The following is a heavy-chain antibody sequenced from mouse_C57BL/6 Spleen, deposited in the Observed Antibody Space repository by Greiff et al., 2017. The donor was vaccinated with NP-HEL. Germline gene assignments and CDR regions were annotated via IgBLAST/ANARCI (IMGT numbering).Heavy chain of an antibody. V-gene: IGHV1-63*01. CDR3: AMGYYYAMDY. D-gene: IGHD4-1*01. CDR1: GYTFTNYW. J-gene: IGHJ4*01. CDR2: IYPGGGYT. Sequence: QVQLQQSGAELVRPGTSVKMSCKASGYTFTNYWIGWAKQRPGHGLEWIGDIYPGGGYTNYNEKFKGKATLTADKSSSTAYMQFSSLTSEDSAIYYCAMGYYYAMDYWGQGTSVTVSS.